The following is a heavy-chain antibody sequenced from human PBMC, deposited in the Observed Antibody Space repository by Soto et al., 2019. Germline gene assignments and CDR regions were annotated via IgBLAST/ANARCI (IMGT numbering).Heavy chain of an antibody. CDR1: GFTFSSYA. CDR3: ARDFGALGAFA. CDR2: ISSSGGST. D-gene: IGHD1-26*01. V-gene: IGHV3-23*01. J-gene: IGHJ6*02. Sequence: PGGSLRHSYAASGFTFSSYAMSWVRQAAGKGLEWVAAISSSGGSTYYADSVKGRFTISRDNAKNSVYLQMNSLRGEDTAVYYCARDFGALGAFAWGQGTAVTVSS.